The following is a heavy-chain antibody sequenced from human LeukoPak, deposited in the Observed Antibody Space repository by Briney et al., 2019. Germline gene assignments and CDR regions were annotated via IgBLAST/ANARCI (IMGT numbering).Heavy chain of an antibody. D-gene: IGHD3-16*01. CDR1: GYTFTSYG. CDR2: ISAYNGNT. V-gene: IGHV1-18*01. J-gene: IGHJ4*02. CDR3: ARGVWGSYSATHFDY. Sequence: ASVKVSCKASGYTFTSYGISWVRQAPGQGLEWMGWISAYNGNTNYAQKLQGRVTMTRDTSISTAYMELSRLRSDDTAVYYCARGVWGSYSATHFDYWGQGTLVTVSS.